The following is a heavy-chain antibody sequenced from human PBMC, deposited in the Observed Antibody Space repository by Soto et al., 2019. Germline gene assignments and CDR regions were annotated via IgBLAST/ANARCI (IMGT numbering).Heavy chain of an antibody. V-gene: IGHV1-18*01. J-gene: IGHJ6*02. D-gene: IGHD6-6*01. Sequence: QVQLVQSGAEVKKPGASVKVSCKASGYTFTSYGISWVRQAHGQGLQWMGWISAYNGNTNYAQKLQGRVTMTTDTSTSTAYMELRSLRSDDTAVYYCARDQQAHAKTKYYYGMDVWGQGTTVTVSS. CDR3: ARDQQAHAKTKYYYGMDV. CDR1: GYTFTSYG. CDR2: ISAYNGNT.